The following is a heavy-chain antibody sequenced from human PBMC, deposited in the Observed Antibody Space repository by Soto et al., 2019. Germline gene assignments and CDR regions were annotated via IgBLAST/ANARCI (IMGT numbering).Heavy chain of an antibody. J-gene: IGHJ6*01. V-gene: IGHV5-51*01. D-gene: IGHD3-22*01. Sequence: GESLKISCKGSGYSFTIYWIGWVRQMPGKGLEWMGIIYPGDSDTRYSPSFQGQVTISADKSISTAYLQWSSLKASDTAMYYCATHCPPGSSDYSDYYYYGMDVWEQGTTVAASS. CDR2: IYPGDSDT. CDR1: GYSFTIYW. CDR3: ATHCPPGSSDYSDYYYYGMDV.